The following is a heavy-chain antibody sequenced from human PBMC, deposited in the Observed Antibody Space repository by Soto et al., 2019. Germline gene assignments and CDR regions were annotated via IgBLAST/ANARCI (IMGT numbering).Heavy chain of an antibody. CDR1: GFPFTSYG. J-gene: IGHJ4*02. V-gene: IGHV3-30*03. D-gene: IGHD3-10*01. Sequence: QVQLVESGGGVVQPGRSLRLSCAAAGFPFTSYGMHWVREGPDKGLEWVAIISYDGSDKYYADSVKGRFTISRDNSKDTLSLQMDRMRPEDTALYYCVGGQYYFDYPGQGALVVVSS. CDR3: VGGQYYFDY. CDR2: ISYDGSDK.